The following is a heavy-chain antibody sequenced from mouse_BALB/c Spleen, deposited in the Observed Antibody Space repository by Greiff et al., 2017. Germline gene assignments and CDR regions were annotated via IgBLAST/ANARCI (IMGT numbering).Heavy chain of an antibody. D-gene: IGHD2-4*01. Sequence: VQLQQSGPELVKPGASVKISCKASGYTFTDYNMHWVKQSHGKSLEWIGYIYPYNGGTGYNQKFKSKATLTVDNSSSTAYMELRSLTSEDSAVYYCAHYDYGGWFAYWGQGTLVTVSA. CDR3: AHYDYGGWFAY. J-gene: IGHJ3*01. V-gene: IGHV1S29*02. CDR2: IYPYNGGT. CDR1: GYTFTDYN.